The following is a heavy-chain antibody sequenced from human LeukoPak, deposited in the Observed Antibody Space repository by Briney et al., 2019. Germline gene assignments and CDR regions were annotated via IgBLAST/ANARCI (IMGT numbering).Heavy chain of an antibody. V-gene: IGHV3-48*03. CDR1: GFTFSSYE. CDR2: ISSSGSTI. J-gene: IGHJ6*03. D-gene: IGHD2-21*01. CDR3: ARVVLYYYYYMDV. Sequence: HPGGSLRLSCAASGFTFSSYEMNWVRQAPGKGLEWVSYISSSGSTIYYADSVKGRFTISRDNAKNSLYLQTNSLRAEDTAVYYCARVVLYYYYYMDVWGKGTTVTVSS.